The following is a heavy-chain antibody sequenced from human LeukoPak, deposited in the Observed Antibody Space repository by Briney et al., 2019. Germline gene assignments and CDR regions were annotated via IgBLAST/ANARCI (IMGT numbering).Heavy chain of an antibody. V-gene: IGHV4-59*12. D-gene: IGHD2-2*01. J-gene: IGHJ4*02. CDR2: IYYSGST. CDR3: ARSCSSTSCQIDY. CDR1: GGSISSYY. Sequence: SETLSLTCTVSGGSISSYYWSWIRQPPGKGLEWIGSIYYSGSTYYNPSLKSRVTISVDTSKNQFSLKLSSVTAADTAVYYCARSCSSTSCQIDYWGQGTLVTVSS.